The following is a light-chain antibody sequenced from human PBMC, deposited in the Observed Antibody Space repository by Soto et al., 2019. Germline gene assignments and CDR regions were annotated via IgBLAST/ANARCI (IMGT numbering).Light chain of an antibody. Sequence: QSALTQPASVSGSPGQSITISCTGTSSDVGAYDYVSWYQQHPDKAPKLMIYEVSNRPSGVSNRFSGSKSVNTATLTISGLHADDEADYYCSSYTSSSTRVFGTGTKLTVL. J-gene: IGLJ1*01. CDR3: SSYTSSSTRV. CDR2: EVS. V-gene: IGLV2-14*03. CDR1: SSDVGAYDY.